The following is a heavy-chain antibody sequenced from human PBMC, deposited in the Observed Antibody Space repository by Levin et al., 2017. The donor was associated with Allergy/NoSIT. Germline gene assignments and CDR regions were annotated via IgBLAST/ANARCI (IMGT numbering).Heavy chain of an antibody. Sequence: SETLSLTCTVSGGSISSYYWSWIRQPPGKGLEWIGYIYYSGSTNYNPSLKSRVTISVDTSKNQFSLKLSSVTAADTAVYYCARDLDYGGNSGAFDIWGQGTMVTVSS. CDR2: IYYSGST. CDR3: ARDLDYGGNSGAFDI. D-gene: IGHD4-23*01. V-gene: IGHV4-59*01. CDR1: GGSISSYY. J-gene: IGHJ3*02.